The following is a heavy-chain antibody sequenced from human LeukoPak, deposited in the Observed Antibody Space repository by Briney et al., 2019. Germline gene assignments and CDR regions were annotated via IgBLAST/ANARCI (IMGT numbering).Heavy chain of an antibody. CDR3: AHRRRLDRDWNYGRFDF. V-gene: IGHV2-5*02. Sequence: SGPTPVNPTQSLTLTCTFSGFSLTTSGVGVGWIRQPPGKALEWLALIYWDDDKRYSPSLTGRLSITKDTSKNQVVLTMTNMDPVDTATYYCAHRRRLDRDWNYGRFDFWGQGMLVTVSS. CDR1: GFSLTTSGVG. J-gene: IGHJ4*02. D-gene: IGHD1-7*01. CDR2: IYWDDDK.